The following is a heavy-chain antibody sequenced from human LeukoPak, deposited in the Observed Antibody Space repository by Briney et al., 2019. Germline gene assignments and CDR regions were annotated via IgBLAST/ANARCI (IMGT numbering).Heavy chain of an antibody. Sequence: GASEKVSCEASGYTYITHGISWVRQAPGQGLEWMGWINAYNGNTYYAQKVQGRVTMTTDTSTSTAYMELKSLRSDDTAVYFCVRDTRGYSSPPYYFDYWGQGTLVTVSS. V-gene: IGHV1-18*01. D-gene: IGHD6-13*01. J-gene: IGHJ4*02. CDR2: INAYNGNT. CDR1: GYTYITHG. CDR3: VRDTRGYSSPPYYFDY.